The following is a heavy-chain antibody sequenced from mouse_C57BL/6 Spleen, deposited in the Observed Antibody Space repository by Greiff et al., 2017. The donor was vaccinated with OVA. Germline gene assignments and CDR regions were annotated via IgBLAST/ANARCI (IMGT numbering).Heavy chain of an antibody. Sequence: EVHLVESGGGLVQPKGSLKLSCAASGFSFNTYAMTWVRQAPGKGLEWVARIRSKSNNYATYYADSVKDRFTISRDDSESMLYLQMNNLKTEDTAMYYCVRHDGYGLYYAMDYWGQGTSVTVSS. CDR1: GFSFNTYA. CDR3: VRHDGYGLYYAMDY. CDR2: IRSKSNNYAT. J-gene: IGHJ4*01. D-gene: IGHD2-3*01. V-gene: IGHV10-1*01.